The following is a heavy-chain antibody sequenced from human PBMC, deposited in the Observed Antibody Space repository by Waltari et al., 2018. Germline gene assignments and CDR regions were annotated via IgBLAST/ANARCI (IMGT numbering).Heavy chain of an antibody. V-gene: IGHV4-59*01. CDR2: IYYSGST. CDR3: ARQWGGDWYFDL. CDR1: GGSISSYY. J-gene: IGHJ2*01. D-gene: IGHD3-16*01. Sequence: QVQLQESGPGLVKPSETLSLTCTVSGGSISSYYWSWLRQPPGKGLEWIGYIYYSGSTNYNPSLKSRVTISVDTSKNQFSLKLSSVTAADTAVYYCARQWGGDWYFDLWGRGTLVTVSS.